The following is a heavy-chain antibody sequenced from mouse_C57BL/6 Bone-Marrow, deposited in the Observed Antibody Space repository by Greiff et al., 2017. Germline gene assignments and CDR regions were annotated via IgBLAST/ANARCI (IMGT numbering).Heavy chain of an antibody. CDR3: ACSTAQAFCY. D-gene: IGHD3-2*02. Sequence: QVHVKQPGAELVRPGTSVKLSCKASGYTFTSYWMHWVKQRPGQGLEWIGVIDPSDSYTNYNQKFKGKATLTVDTSSSTAYMQLSSLKSEDSAVYYCACSTAQAFCYWGQGTTLTVSS. CDR2: IDPSDSYT. V-gene: IGHV1-59*01. CDR1: GYTFTSYW. J-gene: IGHJ2*01.